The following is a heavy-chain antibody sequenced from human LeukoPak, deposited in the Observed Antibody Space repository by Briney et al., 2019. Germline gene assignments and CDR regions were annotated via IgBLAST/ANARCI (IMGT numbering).Heavy chain of an antibody. V-gene: IGHV3-23*01. CDR1: GFTFSSYA. CDR3: AKDAYDSSGHHLDY. CDR2: ISGSGGST. D-gene: IGHD3-22*01. Sequence: GGSLRLSCAASGFTFSSYAMSWVRQAPGKGLEWVSAISGSGGSTYYADSVRGRFTISRDNSKNTLYLQMNSLRAEDTAVYYCAKDAYDSSGHHLDYWGQGTLVTVSS. J-gene: IGHJ4*02.